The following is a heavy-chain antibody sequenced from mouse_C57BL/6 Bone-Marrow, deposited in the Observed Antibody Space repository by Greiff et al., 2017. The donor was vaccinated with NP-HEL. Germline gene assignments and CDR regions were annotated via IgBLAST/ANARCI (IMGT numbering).Heavy chain of an antibody. CDR2: IYPRSGNT. CDR3: ASQYDYEDY. Sequence: VKQRTGQGLEWIGEIYPRSGNTYYNEKFKGKATLTADKSSSTAYMELRSLTSEDSAVYFCASQYDYEDYWGQGTTLTVSS. V-gene: IGHV1-81*01. D-gene: IGHD2-4*01. J-gene: IGHJ2*01.